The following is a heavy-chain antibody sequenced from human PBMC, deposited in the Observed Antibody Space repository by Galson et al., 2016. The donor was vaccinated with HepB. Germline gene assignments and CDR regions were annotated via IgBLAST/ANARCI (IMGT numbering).Heavy chain of an antibody. J-gene: IGHJ6*02. V-gene: IGHV3-23*01. Sequence: SLRLSCAASGFTFGNYVMSWVRQAPGKGLEWVSSITNIGGNTYYADSVKGRFTISRDNSKNTLYLQMNSLRAEDTAVYYCARDPSYYSGMDVWGQGTTVTVSS. CDR1: GFTFGNYV. CDR2: ITNIGGNT. CDR3: ARDPSYYSGMDV.